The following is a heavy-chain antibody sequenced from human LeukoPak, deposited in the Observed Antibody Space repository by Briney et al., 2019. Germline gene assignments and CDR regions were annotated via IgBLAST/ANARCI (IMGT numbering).Heavy chain of an antibody. D-gene: IGHD2-15*01. Sequence: ASVKVSCKASGYTFTSYGISGVRQAPGQGLEWMGWISAYNGNTNYAQKLQGRVTMTTDTSTSTAYMELRSLRSDDTAVYYCARDGTYGYCSGGSFPPWDYYYGMDVWGQGTTATVSS. CDR3: ARDGTYGYCSGGSFPPWDYYYGMDV. J-gene: IGHJ6*02. V-gene: IGHV1-18*01. CDR1: GYTFTSYG. CDR2: ISAYNGNT.